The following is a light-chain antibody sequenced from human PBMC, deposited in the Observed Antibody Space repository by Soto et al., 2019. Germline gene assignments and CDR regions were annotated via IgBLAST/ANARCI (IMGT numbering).Light chain of an antibody. Sequence: IQVTQSPSSLSASVGDRVTISCRASQGISNDLGWYQQKPGKVPKLLIYDASTLQTGVASRFSGSGSGTDFTLTISSLQPEDCATYYCLQDNVDPWTFGQGTKVEVK. CDR3: LQDNVDPWT. J-gene: IGKJ1*01. CDR1: QGISND. CDR2: DAS. V-gene: IGKV1-6*01.